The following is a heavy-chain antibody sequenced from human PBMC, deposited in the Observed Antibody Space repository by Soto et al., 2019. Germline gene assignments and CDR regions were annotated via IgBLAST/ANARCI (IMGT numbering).Heavy chain of an antibody. D-gene: IGHD3-10*01. CDR3: ARDGDYYGSGSYYAPFDY. J-gene: IGHJ4*02. Sequence: ASVKVSCKASGYTFTGYYMHWVRQAPGQGLEWMGWINPNSGGTNYAQKFQGWATMTRDTSISTAYMELSRLRSDDTAVYYCARDGDYYGSGSYYAPFDYWGQGTLVTVSS. V-gene: IGHV1-2*04. CDR1: GYTFTGYY. CDR2: INPNSGGT.